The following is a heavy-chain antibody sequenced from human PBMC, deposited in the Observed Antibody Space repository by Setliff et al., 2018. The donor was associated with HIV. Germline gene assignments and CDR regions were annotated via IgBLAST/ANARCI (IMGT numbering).Heavy chain of an antibody. Sequence: PSETLSLTCAVYGASFSGYYWTWIRQPPGKGLEWIGYIYYSGVTNYNPSLKSRVTISLDTSKNQFSLKLSSVTAADTAVYYCARHSPNVGVRGDAFDIWGQGTVVTVS. V-gene: IGHV4-59*08. D-gene: IGHD2-8*01. CDR1: GASFSGYY. CDR3: ARHSPNVGVRGDAFDI. J-gene: IGHJ3*02. CDR2: IYYSGVT.